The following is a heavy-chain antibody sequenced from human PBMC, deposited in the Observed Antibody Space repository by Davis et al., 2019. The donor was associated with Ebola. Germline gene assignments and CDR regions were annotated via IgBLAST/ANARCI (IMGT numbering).Heavy chain of an antibody. D-gene: IGHD2/OR15-2a*01. CDR3: ARDPDTSGYYSWFDP. CDR1: GFTVTNYY. V-gene: IGHV3-66*01. CDR2: VYRSGDI. J-gene: IGHJ5*02. Sequence: GESLKISCVVSGFTVTNYYLSWVRQAPGKGLEWVSVVYRSGDIYYADSVRGRFTISRDNSKNTLYLQMNSLRVQDTAVYYCARDPDTSGYYSWFDPWGQGTLVTVSS.